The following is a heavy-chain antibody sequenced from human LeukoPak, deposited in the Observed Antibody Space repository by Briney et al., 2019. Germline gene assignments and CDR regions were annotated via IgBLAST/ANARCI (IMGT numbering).Heavy chain of an antibody. V-gene: IGHV3-7*01. D-gene: IGHD2-8*01. Sequence: GGSLRLSCAASGFTFSSYWMSWVPQAPGKGLEWVANIKQDGSEKYYVDSVKGRFTISRDNAKNSLYLQMNSLRAEDTAVYYCARDRPPQLIDYWGQGTLVTVSS. CDR3: ARDRPPQLIDY. CDR2: IKQDGSEK. J-gene: IGHJ4*02. CDR1: GFTFSSYW.